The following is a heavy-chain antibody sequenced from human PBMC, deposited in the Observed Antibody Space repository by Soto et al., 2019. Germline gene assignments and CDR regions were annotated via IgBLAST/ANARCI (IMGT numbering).Heavy chain of an antibody. J-gene: IGHJ4*02. CDR1: GYTFTSYA. CDR3: ATPIVAFY. CDR2: INAGNGNT. V-gene: IGHV1-3*01. Sequence: GGSVKVSCKASGYTFTSYAIHWVRQAPGQRLEWMGWINAGNGNTKYSQKFQGRVIITRDTSAGTAYMELRSLRSEDTAVYYCATPIVAFYWGQGTLVTVSS. D-gene: IGHD1-26*01.